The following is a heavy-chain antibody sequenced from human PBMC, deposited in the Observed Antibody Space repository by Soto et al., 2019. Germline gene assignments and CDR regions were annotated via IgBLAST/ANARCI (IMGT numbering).Heavy chain of an antibody. J-gene: IGHJ6*02. CDR1: GYTFTGYY. V-gene: IGHV1-2*04. CDR2: INPNSGGT. CDR3: ARDAHYYGSGSYHVSYYYYGMDV. Sequence: QVQLVQSGAEVKKPGASVKVSCKASGYTFTGYYMHWVRQAPGQGLEWMGWINPNSGGTNYAQKFQGWVTMTRDTSISTAYMELSRLGSDDTAVYYCARDAHYYGSGSYHVSYYYYGMDVWGQGTTVTVSS. D-gene: IGHD3-10*01.